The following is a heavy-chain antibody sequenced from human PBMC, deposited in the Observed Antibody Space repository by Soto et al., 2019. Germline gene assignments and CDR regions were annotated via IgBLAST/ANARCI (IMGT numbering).Heavy chain of an antibody. CDR1: AYTFTNFG. CDR2: TNADSTNT. D-gene: IGHD3-16*01. Sequence: ASVKVSCKASAYTFTNFGVSWVRQAPGQGLEWMGWTNADSTNTNYAQNFQGRVTMTTDTSTSTAYMELRSLNSDDTAVYYCARDSGGVSATSGFYYWGQGTPVTVSS. CDR3: ARDSGGVSATSGFYY. J-gene: IGHJ4*02. V-gene: IGHV1-18*01.